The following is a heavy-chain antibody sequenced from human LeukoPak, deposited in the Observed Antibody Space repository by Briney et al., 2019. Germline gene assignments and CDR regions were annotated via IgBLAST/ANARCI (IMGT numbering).Heavy chain of an antibody. CDR3: AKALGEYQLLFTNRSGGMDV. Sequence: GGSLRLSCAASGFTFSSYGMHWVRQAPGKGLEWVAVISYDGSNKYYADSVKGRFTISRDNSKNTLYLRMNSLRAEDTAVYYCAKALGEYQLLFTNRSGGMDVWGQGTTVTVSS. CDR1: GFTFSSYG. J-gene: IGHJ6*02. D-gene: IGHD2-2*01. V-gene: IGHV3-30*18. CDR2: ISYDGSNK.